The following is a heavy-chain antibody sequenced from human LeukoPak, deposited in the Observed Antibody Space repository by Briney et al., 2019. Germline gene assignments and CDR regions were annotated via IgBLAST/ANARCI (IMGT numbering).Heavy chain of an antibody. CDR1: GYMFTDLS. CDR2: FDPGDGGT. Sequence: RASVKVSCKVSGYMFTDLSIHWVRQVLGKGLEWMGGFDPGDGGTVYEEKFQGGIIMTEDTSTDTAYMELSSLRSDDTALYYCAISRRIFYGSSGYYVPGGDYWGQGTLVTVSS. CDR3: AISRRIFYGSSGYYVPGGDY. V-gene: IGHV1-24*01. D-gene: IGHD3-22*01. J-gene: IGHJ4*02.